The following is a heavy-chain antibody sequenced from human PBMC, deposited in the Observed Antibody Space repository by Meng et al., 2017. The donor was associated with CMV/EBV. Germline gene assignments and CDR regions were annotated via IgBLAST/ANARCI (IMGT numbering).Heavy chain of an antibody. J-gene: IGHJ4*02. Sequence: GESLKISCAASGFTFSSYGMHWVRQAPGKGLERVAFIRYDGSNKYYADSVKGRFTISRDNSKNTLYLQMNSLRAEDTAVYYCAKWAYYYDSSGTNYFDYWGQGTLVTVSS. D-gene: IGHD3-22*01. CDR2: IRYDGSNK. CDR3: AKWAYYYDSSGTNYFDY. V-gene: IGHV3-30*02. CDR1: GFTFSSYG.